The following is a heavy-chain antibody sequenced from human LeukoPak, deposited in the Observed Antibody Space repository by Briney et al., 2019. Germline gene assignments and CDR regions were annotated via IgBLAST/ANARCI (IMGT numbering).Heavy chain of an antibody. Sequence: GGSLRLSCAASGFIFTNYFMSWIRQAPGKGLEWVSYISGRSNYTSYTSSVKGRFTISRDNAKNSLYVQMTNLRAEDTAVYYCARGAGYSIGHIDSWGQGTLVTVSS. CDR1: GFIFTNYF. CDR3: ARGAGYSIGHIDS. V-gene: IGHV3-11*06. CDR2: ISGRSNYT. D-gene: IGHD3-22*01. J-gene: IGHJ4*02.